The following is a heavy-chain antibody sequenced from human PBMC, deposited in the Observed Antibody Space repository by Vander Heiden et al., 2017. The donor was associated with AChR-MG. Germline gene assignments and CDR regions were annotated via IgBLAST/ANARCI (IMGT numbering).Heavy chain of an antibody. V-gene: IGHV3-7*01. D-gene: IGHD3-16*01. Sequence: EVPAVGSGGGLVPPGGAPRPPCAASGFTFSSYWMSWVRQAPGKGLEWVANIKQDGSEKYYVDSVKGRFTISRDNAKNSLYLQMNSLRAEDTAVYYCARARGGNFDYWGQGTLVTVSS. CDR1: GFTFSSYW. J-gene: IGHJ4*02. CDR2: IKQDGSEK. CDR3: ARARGGNFDY.